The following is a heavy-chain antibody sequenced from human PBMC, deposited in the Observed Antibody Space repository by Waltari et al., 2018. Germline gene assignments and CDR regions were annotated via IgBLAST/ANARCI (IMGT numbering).Heavy chain of an antibody. CDR3: ARGDGYDILTAAGTFNY. V-gene: IGHV4-4*07. D-gene: IGHD3-9*01. CDR1: GGSLRIYY. CDR2: IYTSGST. Sequence: QVQLQESGPGLVKPSETLSLTCTAPGGSLRIYYWSWIRQPAGKGLEWIGRIYTSGSTNYNPSLKSRVTMSLDTSRNQISLKLSSVTAADTAVYYCARGDGYDILTAAGTFNYWGQGTLVTVSS. J-gene: IGHJ4*02.